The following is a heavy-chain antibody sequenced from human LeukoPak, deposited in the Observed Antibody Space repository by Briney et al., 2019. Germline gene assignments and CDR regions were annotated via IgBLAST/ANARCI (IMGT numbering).Heavy chain of an antibody. CDR1: GYTFTGYY. CDR2: INPSGGST. D-gene: IGHD3-3*01. CDR3: AREGRHYDFWSGYYTNNWFDP. J-gene: IGHJ5*02. V-gene: IGHV1-46*01. Sequence: ASVKVSCKASGYTFTGYYMHWVRQAPGQGLEWMGRINPSGGSTSYAQKFQGRVTMTRDTSISTAYMGLSRLRSDDTAVYYCAREGRHYDFWSGYYTNNWFDPWGQGTLVTVSS.